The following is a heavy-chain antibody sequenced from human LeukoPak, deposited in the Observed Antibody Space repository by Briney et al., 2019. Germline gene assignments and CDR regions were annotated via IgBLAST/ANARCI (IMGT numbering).Heavy chain of an antibody. CDR3: ARGDCSSTSCYPNWFDP. Sequence: PGGSLRLSCAASGFTFSDYYMSWIRQAPGKGLEWVSYISSSGSTVYYADSVKGRFTISRDNAKNSLYLQMNSLRAEDTAVYYCARGDCSSTSCYPNWFDPWGQGTLVTVSS. D-gene: IGHD2-2*01. J-gene: IGHJ5*02. CDR1: GFTFSDYY. CDR2: ISSSGSTV. V-gene: IGHV3-11*04.